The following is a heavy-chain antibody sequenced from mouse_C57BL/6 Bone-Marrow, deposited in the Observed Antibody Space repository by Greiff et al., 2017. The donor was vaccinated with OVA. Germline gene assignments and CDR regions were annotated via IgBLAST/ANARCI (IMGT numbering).Heavy chain of an antibody. V-gene: IGHV1-59*01. D-gene: IGHD1-1*01. CDR3: AVDGSSFHWYFDV. J-gene: IGHJ1*03. Sequence: QVQLQQPGAELVRPGTSVKLSCKASGYTFPSYWMHWVKQRPGQGLEWIGVIDPSDSYTNYNQKFKGKATLTVDTSSSTAYMQLSSLTSEDSAFYDCAVDGSSFHWYFDVWGTGTTVTVSS. CDR1: GYTFPSYW. CDR2: IDPSDSYT.